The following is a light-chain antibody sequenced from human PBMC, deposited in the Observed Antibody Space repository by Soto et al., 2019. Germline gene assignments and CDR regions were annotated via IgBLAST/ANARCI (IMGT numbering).Light chain of an antibody. CDR1: GSNLGRNY. Sequence: QSVLTQPPSVSATPGQKVTISCSGSGSNLGRNYVSWYQQLPGTAHKLLIYDNVYRFSGIPDRFSASKSGTSATLGITGLQTGDEGDYYCGSWDNILRAYVFGTGTKLTVL. J-gene: IGLJ1*01. CDR2: DNV. CDR3: GSWDNILRAYV. V-gene: IGLV1-51*01.